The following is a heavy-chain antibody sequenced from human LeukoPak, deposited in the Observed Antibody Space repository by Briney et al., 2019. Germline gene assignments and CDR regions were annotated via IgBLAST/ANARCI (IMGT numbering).Heavy chain of an antibody. Sequence: GGSLRLSCAASGFTFDDYAMHWVRQAPGKGLEWVSGISWNSGSIGYADSVKGRFTISRDNAKNSLYLQMNSLRAEDTALYYCAKSGYSGYDLTYNWFDPWGQGTPVTVSS. J-gene: IGHJ5*02. CDR2: ISWNSGSI. D-gene: IGHD5-12*01. CDR3: AKSGYSGYDLTYNWFDP. CDR1: GFTFDDYA. V-gene: IGHV3-9*01.